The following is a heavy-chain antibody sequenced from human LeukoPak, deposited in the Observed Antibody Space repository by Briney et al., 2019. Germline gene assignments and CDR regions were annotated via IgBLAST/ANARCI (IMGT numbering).Heavy chain of an antibody. V-gene: IGHV1-69*05. CDR2: IIPIFGTA. D-gene: IGHD2-21*02. J-gene: IGHJ4*02. CDR1: GGTFSSYA. Sequence: VASVKVSCKASGGTFSSYAIGWVRQAPGQGLEWMGGIIPIFGTANYAQKFQGRVTITTDESTSTAYMELSSLRSEDTAVYYCARERVVTAILKGPFDYWGQGTLVTVSS. CDR3: ARERVVTAILKGPFDY.